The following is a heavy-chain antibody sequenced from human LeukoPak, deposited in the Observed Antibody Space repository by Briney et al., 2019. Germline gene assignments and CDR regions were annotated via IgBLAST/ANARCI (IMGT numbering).Heavy chain of an antibody. D-gene: IGHD6-13*01. V-gene: IGHV1-24*01. CDR1: GYTLTELS. CDR2: FDPEDGET. J-gene: IGHJ4*02. Sequence: GASVKVSCKVSGYTLTELSMHWVRQAPGKGLEWMGGFDPEDGETIYAQKFQGRVTMTEDTSTDTAYMELSSLRSEDTAVYYCATDSSSWYPVMGFDYWGQGTLVTVSS. CDR3: ATDSSSWYPVMGFDY.